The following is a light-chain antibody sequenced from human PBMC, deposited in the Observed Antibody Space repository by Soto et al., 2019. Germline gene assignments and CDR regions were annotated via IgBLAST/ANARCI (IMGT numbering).Light chain of an antibody. CDR3: QQYGTSPYT. CDR1: QTVSSTF. CDR2: ATS. Sequence: EIVLTQSPGTLSLSPGERATLSCRASQTVSSTFLAWFQQKPGQAPRLLIYATSNRATGIPDRFSGSGSGTDFALTISRLEPEDFAVYYCQQYGTSPYTCGRGTKVDI. J-gene: IGKJ2*01. V-gene: IGKV3-20*01.